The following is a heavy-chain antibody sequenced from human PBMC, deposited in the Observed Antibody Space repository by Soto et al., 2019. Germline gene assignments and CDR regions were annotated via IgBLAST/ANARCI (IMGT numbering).Heavy chain of an antibody. J-gene: IGHJ5*02. CDR3: AKDAVAYNGEWDWFDL. CDR2: IGGSGSSA. D-gene: IGHD3-10*01. Sequence: EVQLLESGGGLVQPGGSLRLSCAASGFTFKNFAVSWVRQAPGKGMEWVSGIGGSGSSANYADSVKGRFTVSRDDSKSTLYLQMGGLRVDDTALYYCAKDAVAYNGEWDWFDLWGQGTLVTVSS. CDR1: GFTFKNFA. V-gene: IGHV3-23*01.